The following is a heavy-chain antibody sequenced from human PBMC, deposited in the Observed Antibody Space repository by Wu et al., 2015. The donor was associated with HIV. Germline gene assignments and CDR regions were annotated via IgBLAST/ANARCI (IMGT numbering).Heavy chain of an antibody. D-gene: IGHD2-2*01. CDR1: GYTFTDYY. V-gene: IGHV1-2*02. CDR2: INPNSGGT. J-gene: IGHJ4*02. CDR3: AKVVAPAVATYYFVL. Sequence: QVQLVQSGAEVKKPGASVKVSCKASGYTFTDYYMYWVRQAPGQGLEWMGWINPNSGGTNYAQKFQGRVTMTRDTSISTVYMELSRLRSDDTAVYYCAKVVAPAVATYYFVLLGPGNAGHRLL.